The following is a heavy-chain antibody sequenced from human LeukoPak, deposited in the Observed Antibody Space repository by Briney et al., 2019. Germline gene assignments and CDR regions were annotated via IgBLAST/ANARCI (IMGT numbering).Heavy chain of an antibody. CDR3: ARDRHIAGAGYYFDY. CDR1: GFTFSSYG. CDR2: VADDGKDK. Sequence: PGRSLRLSCAASGFTFSSYGMHWVRQAPGKGLEWVAVVADDGKDKHYVESVKGRFTISRDNSKNTLYLQMNSLRVEDTAVYYCARDRHIAGAGYYFDYWGQGTLVTVSS. J-gene: IGHJ4*02. V-gene: IGHV3-30*19. D-gene: IGHD6-19*01.